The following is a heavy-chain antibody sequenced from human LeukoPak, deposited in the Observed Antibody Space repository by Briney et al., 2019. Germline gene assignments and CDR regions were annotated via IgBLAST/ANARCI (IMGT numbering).Heavy chain of an antibody. CDR2: IYYSGST. Sequence: PSETLSLTCTVSGGSISSGGYYWSWIRQHPGKGLEWIGYIYYSGSTYYNPSLKSRVTISVDTSKNQFSLKLSSVTAADTAVYYCARDRYYYDSSGYFARTHDAFDIWGQGTMVTVSS. V-gene: IGHV4-31*03. D-gene: IGHD3-22*01. J-gene: IGHJ3*02. CDR3: ARDRYYYDSSGYFARTHDAFDI. CDR1: GGSISSGGYY.